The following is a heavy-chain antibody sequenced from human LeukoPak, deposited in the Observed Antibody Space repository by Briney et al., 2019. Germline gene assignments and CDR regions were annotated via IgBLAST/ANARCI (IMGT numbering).Heavy chain of an antibody. V-gene: IGHV3-21*01. CDR1: GFTFSTYN. CDR3: ARDKTRGLGYSYSKSGNYFDY. Sequence: GGSLRLSCAASGFTFSTYNMDWVRQAPGKGLEWVSSISGSSSYIYYADSVKGRFSISRDNAKNSLYLQMNSLRAEDTAVYYCARDKTRGLGYSYSKSGNYFDYWGQGTLVTVSS. CDR2: ISGSSSYI. D-gene: IGHD5-18*01. J-gene: IGHJ4*02.